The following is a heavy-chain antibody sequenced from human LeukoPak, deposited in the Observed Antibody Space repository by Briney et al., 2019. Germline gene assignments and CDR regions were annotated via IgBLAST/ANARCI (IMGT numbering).Heavy chain of an antibody. CDR2: ISSSGYTT. J-gene: IGHJ4*02. CDR3: AKEYCSGSSCYSGY. CDR1: GFSFSSYA. V-gene: IGHV3-23*01. D-gene: IGHD2-15*01. Sequence: PGGSLRLSCAASGFSFSSYAMSWVRQAPGKGLEWVSAISSSGYTTYYADSVKGRFSISRDNSKNTVYLQMSSLRGEDTAVYHCAKEYCSGSSCYSGYWGQGALVTVSS.